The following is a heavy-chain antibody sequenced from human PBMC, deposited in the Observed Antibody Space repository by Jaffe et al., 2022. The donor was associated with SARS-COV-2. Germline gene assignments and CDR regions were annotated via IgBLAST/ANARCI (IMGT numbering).Heavy chain of an antibody. V-gene: IGHV4-59*01. CDR3: ARVLLGYYDSSGWSAFDI. Sequence: QVQLQESGPGLVKPSETLSLTCTVSGGSISSYYWSWIRQPPGKGLEWIGYIYYSGSTNYNPSLKSRVTISVDTSKNQFSLKLSSVTAADTAVYYCARVLLGYYDSSGWSAFDIWGQGTMVTVSS. J-gene: IGHJ3*02. CDR2: IYYSGST. CDR1: GGSISSYY. D-gene: IGHD3-22*01.